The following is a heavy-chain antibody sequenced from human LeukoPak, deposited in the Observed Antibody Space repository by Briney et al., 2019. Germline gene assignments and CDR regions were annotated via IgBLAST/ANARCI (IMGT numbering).Heavy chain of an antibody. Sequence: ASVKVSCKASGYTFTSYYMHWVRQAPGQGLEWMGIVNPSGGSTSYAQKFQGRVTMTRDTSTSTVYMELSSLRSEDTAVYYCTILEYSSSWDDYWGQGTLVTVSS. D-gene: IGHD6-13*01. J-gene: IGHJ4*02. V-gene: IGHV1-46*01. CDR3: TILEYSSSWDDY. CDR2: VNPSGGST. CDR1: GYTFTSYY.